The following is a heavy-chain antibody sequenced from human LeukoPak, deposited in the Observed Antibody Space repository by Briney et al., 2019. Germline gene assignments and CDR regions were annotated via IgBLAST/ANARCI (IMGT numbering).Heavy chain of an antibody. D-gene: IGHD6-19*01. V-gene: IGHV3-23*01. CDR1: GFTFSSYA. CDR2: ISGSGGST. CDR3: AKDHPRIAVADDAFDI. Sequence: GGSLRLSCAASGFTFSSYAMSWVRQAPGKGLEWVSAISGSGGSTYYVDSVKGRFTISRDNSKNTLYLQMNSLRAEDTAVYYCAKDHPRIAVADDAFDIWGQGTMVTVSS. J-gene: IGHJ3*02.